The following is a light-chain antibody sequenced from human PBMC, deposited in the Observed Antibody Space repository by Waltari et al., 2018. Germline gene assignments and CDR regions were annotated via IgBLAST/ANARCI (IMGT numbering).Light chain of an antibody. J-gene: IGLJ7*01. Sequence: SYDLTQPLSVSVALGQTARITCGGNNIGGKHVLRYQQKPGQAPLLVIYRDNNRPSRIPERFSGYNSENTATLTISRAQAADEADYYCQVWDSSTAVFGGGTQLTVL. CDR2: RDN. V-gene: IGLV3-9*01. CDR1: NIGGKH. CDR3: QVWDSSTAV.